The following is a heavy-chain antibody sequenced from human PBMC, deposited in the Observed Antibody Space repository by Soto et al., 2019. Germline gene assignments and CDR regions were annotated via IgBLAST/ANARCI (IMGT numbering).Heavy chain of an antibody. CDR3: TRRSSWYAVF. CDR2: IGNAENTV. D-gene: IGHD6-13*01. J-gene: IGHJ4*02. CDR1: GFTLSHYY. Sequence: QVQLVESGGALTKPGGSLRLSCVASGFTLSHYYMGWVRQTPGRGLECVAYIGNAENTVYHAGYVRGRFTISRDNAQNSVFLQMDSLGVEDTAIYYCTRRSSWYAVFWGQGIPVIVSS. V-gene: IGHV3-11*01.